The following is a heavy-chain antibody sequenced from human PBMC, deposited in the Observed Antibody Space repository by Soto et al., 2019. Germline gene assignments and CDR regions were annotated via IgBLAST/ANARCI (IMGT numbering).Heavy chain of an antibody. CDR3: AKDSSVTAAGSGGWFDP. CDR1: GVDFNTYG. Sequence: QVQLVQSGGGVVQPGRSLRLSCAASGVDFNTYGFHWVRQAPGKGLEWVAGISFDGGNQYYADSVKGRFTIFRDKVNSTLYPQMSSLGAEDTATYICAKDSSVTAAGSGGWFDPWGQGTLVIVSS. J-gene: IGHJ5*02. CDR2: ISFDGGNQ. V-gene: IGHV3-30*18. D-gene: IGHD6-13*01.